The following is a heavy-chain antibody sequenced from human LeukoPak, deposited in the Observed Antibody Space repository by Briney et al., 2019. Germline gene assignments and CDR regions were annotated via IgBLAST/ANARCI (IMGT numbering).Heavy chain of an antibody. V-gene: IGHV1-69*13. CDR2: IIPIFGTA. J-gene: IGHJ4*02. CDR1: GGTFSSYA. CDR3: ARDVYCSSTSCYEAADYGYFDY. D-gene: IGHD2-2*01. Sequence: ASVKVSCKASGGTFSSYAIGWVRQAPGQGLEWMGGIIPIFGTANYAQKFQGRVTITADESTSTAYMELSSLRSEDTAVYYCARDVYCSSTSCYEAADYGYFDYWAREPWSPSPQ.